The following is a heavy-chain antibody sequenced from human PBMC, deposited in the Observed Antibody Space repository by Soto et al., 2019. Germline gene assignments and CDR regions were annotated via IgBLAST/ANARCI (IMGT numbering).Heavy chain of an antibody. CDR3: ARGRYGDY. V-gene: IGHV1-18*01. J-gene: IGHJ4*02. D-gene: IGHD1-1*01. CDR2: ISAHNGNT. CDR1: GYDFTTYG. Sequence: QVHLVQSGAEVKKPGASVKVSCKGSGYDFTTYGSTWVRQAPGQGLEWMAWISAHNGNTDYAQKLQGRVTVTRDTSTSTAYMEMRSLRSDDTAVYYCARGRYGDYWGQGALVTVSS.